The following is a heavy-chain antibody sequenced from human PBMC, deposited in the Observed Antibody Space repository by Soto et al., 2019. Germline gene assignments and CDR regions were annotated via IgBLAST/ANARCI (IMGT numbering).Heavy chain of an antibody. D-gene: IGHD3-10*01. CDR3: ARAGWFGESALDY. V-gene: IGHV4-31*03. CDR1: GGSISSGGYY. CDR2: IYYSGST. Sequence: QVQLQESGPGLVKPSQTLSLTCTVSGGSISSGGYYWSWIRQHTGKGLEGIGYIYYSGSTYYNPSLKSRVTISVDTSKNQFSLKLSSVTAADTAVYYCARAGWFGESALDYWGQGTLVTVSS. J-gene: IGHJ4*02.